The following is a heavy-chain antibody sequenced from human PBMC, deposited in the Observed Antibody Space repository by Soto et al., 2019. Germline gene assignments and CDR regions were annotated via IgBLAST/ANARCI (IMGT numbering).Heavy chain of an antibody. CDR1: GFTFSSYS. CDR3: ARGGWDLPPYYYYYGMDV. V-gene: IGHV3-48*02. CDR2: ISSSSSTI. J-gene: IGHJ6*02. Sequence: GGSLRLSCAASGFTFSSYSMNWVRQAPGKGLEWVSYISSSSSTIYYADSVKGRFTISRDNAKNSLYLQMNSLRDEDTAVYYCARGGWDLPPYYYYYGMDVWGQGTTVTVS. D-gene: IGHD1-26*01.